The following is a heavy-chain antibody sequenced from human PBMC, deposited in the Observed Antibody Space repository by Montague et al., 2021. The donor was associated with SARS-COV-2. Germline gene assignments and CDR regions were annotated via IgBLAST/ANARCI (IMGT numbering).Heavy chain of an antibody. D-gene: IGHD2-21*02. CDR1: GFTFSSYA. CDR2: ISYDGSNK. J-gene: IGHJ3*02. V-gene: IGHV3-30*04. CDR3: AREGDIVVVTDAFDI. Sequence: SLRLSCAASGFTFSSYAMHWVRQAPGKGLEWVAVISYDGSNKYYVDSVKGRYTISRDNSKNTLYLQMNGLRAEDTAVYYCAREGDIVVVTDAFDIWGQGTMVTVSS.